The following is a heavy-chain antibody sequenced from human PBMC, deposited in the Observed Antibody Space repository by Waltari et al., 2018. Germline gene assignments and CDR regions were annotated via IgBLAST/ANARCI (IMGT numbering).Heavy chain of an antibody. Sequence: QVQLRESGPRLVKPSLTLSLTCTVSGDSITSGGYYWSWIRQHPGKGLEWIGYIYYSGTTYYNPSLKSRVTISIDRSKNQFYLNLTSVTVADTAVYYCAREAYSYGPWGQGTLVTVSS. D-gene: IGHD5-18*01. J-gene: IGHJ5*02. CDR3: AREAYSYGP. CDR2: IYYSGTT. V-gene: IGHV4-31*03. CDR1: GDSITSGGYY.